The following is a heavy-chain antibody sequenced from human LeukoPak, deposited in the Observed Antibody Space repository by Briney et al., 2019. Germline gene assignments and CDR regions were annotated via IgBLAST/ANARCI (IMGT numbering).Heavy chain of an antibody. D-gene: IGHD3-10*01. Sequence: SETLSLTCTVSGGSISSYYWSWIRQPPGKGLEWIGYIYYSGSTNYNPSLKSRVTISVDTSKNQFSLKLGSVTAADTAVYYCAGTYYYGSGSYYDYYYGMDVWGKGTTVTVSS. CDR2: IYYSGST. J-gene: IGHJ6*04. CDR3: AGTYYYGSGSYYDYYYGMDV. CDR1: GGSISSYY. V-gene: IGHV4-59*01.